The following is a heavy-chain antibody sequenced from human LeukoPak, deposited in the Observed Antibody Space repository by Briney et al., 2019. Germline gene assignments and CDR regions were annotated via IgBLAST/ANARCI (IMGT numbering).Heavy chain of an antibody. V-gene: IGHV3-23*01. CDR2: ISGSGGST. Sequence: GGSLRLSCAASGFTFSSYAMRWVRQAPGKGLEWVSAISGSGGSTYYADSVKGRFTISRDNSTNTLYLQMNSLRAEDTAVYYCAKDAYPNYYDSSGPFVYWGQGTLVTVSS. CDR3: AKDAYPNYYDSSGPFVY. D-gene: IGHD3-22*01. J-gene: IGHJ4*02. CDR1: GFTFSSYA.